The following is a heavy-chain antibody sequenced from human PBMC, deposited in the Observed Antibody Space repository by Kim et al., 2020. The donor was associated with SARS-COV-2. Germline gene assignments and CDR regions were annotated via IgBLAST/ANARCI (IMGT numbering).Heavy chain of an antibody. V-gene: IGHV3-33*08. CDR3: ARVFPREYGADYEMTYYYSMDV. D-gene: IGHD4-17*01. CDR1: GFTFSSYG. CDR2: IWYDGSNK. J-gene: IGHJ6*02. Sequence: GGSLRLSCAASGFTFSSYGMHWVRQAPGKGLEWVAAIWYDGSNKYYADSVKGRFTISRDNSKNTLYLQMNSLRAEDTAVYYCARVFPREYGADYEMTYYYSMDVWGQRATFTLSS.